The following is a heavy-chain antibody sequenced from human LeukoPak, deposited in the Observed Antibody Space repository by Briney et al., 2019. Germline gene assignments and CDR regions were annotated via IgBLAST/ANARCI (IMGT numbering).Heavy chain of an antibody. Sequence: GGSLRLSCAASGFIFNNEWMDWVRQAPGKGLEWVANIRADGTEKYYVDSVKGRFTISRDNAKNSLYLQLNSLRVEDTAVYYCSRRLDYWGQGTLVTVSS. CDR1: GFIFNNEW. V-gene: IGHV3-7*03. CDR2: IRADGTEK. J-gene: IGHJ4*02. CDR3: SRRLDY.